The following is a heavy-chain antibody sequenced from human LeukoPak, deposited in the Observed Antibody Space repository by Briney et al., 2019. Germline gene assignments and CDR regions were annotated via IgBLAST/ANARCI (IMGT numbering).Heavy chain of an antibody. D-gene: IGHD5-18*01. CDR3: ARLGRGYSYGTYYYCYMDV. Sequence: SETLSLTCTVSGGSISSYYWSWIRQPPGKGLEWIGYIYTSGSTNYNPSLKSRVTISVDTSKNQFSLKLSSVTAADTAVYYCARLGRGYSYGTYYYCYMDVWGKGTTVTVSS. J-gene: IGHJ6*03. V-gene: IGHV4-4*09. CDR2: IYTSGST. CDR1: GGSISSYY.